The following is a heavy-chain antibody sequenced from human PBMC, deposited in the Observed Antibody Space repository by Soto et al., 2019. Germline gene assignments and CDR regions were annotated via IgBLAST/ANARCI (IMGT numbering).Heavy chain of an antibody. CDR3: ATNDAPLAGTVGFLLH. J-gene: IGHJ1*01. Sequence: SETLSLTCTGSGGSISSYYWNWIRQPPGKGLEWIGYIYSSGSTDYNPSLKSRVTISVDTSKNQFSLKVSSVTAADTAVYYCATNDAPLAGTVGFLLHWGQGTLVTVSS. D-gene: IGHD6-19*01. CDR2: IYSSGST. V-gene: IGHV4-59*01. CDR1: GGSISSYY.